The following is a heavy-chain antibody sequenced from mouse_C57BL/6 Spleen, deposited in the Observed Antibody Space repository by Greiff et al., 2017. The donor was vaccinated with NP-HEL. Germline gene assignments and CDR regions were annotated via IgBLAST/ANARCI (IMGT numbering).Heavy chain of an antibody. J-gene: IGHJ1*03. CDR2: INPSSGYT. V-gene: IGHV1-7*01. Sequence: QVQLKESGAELAKPGASVKLSCKASGYTFTSYWMHWVKQRPGQGLEWIGYINPSSGYTKYNQTFKDKATLTADKYTSTAYMQLSSRTDEGSAVYYCARDRYYGSSYRYFDVWGTGTTVTVPS. CDR1: GYTFTSYW. D-gene: IGHD1-1*01. CDR3: ARDRYYGSSYRYFDV.